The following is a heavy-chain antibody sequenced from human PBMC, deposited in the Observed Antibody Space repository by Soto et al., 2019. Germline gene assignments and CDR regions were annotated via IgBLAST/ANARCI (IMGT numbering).Heavy chain of an antibody. CDR1: GFTFSSYA. J-gene: IGHJ6*02. V-gene: IGHV3-30-3*01. CDR2: ISYDGSNK. CDR3: ARDLGCTNGVCPEYYYYYYGMDV. D-gene: IGHD2-8*01. Sequence: GGSLRLSCAASGFTFSSYAMHWVRQAPGKGLEWVAVISYDGSNKYYADSVKGRFTISRDNSKNTLYLQMNSLRAEDTAVYYCARDLGCTNGVCPEYYYYYYGMDVWGQGTTVTVSS.